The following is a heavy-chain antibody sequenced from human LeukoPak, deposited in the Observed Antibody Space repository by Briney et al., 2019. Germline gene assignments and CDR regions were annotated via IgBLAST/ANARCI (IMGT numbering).Heavy chain of an antibody. CDR2: TYYRSKWYN. V-gene: IGHV6-1*01. D-gene: IGHD6-13*01. CDR3: ARVQAPAGGSSWYRDWYFDL. CDR1: GDSVSSNSAA. Sequence: SQTLSLTCAISGDSVSSNSAAWNWIRQSPSRGLEWLGRTYYRSKWYNDYAVSVKSRITINPDTSKNQFSLQLNSVTPEDTAVYYCARVQAPAGGSSWYRDWYFDLWGRGTLVTVSS. J-gene: IGHJ2*01.